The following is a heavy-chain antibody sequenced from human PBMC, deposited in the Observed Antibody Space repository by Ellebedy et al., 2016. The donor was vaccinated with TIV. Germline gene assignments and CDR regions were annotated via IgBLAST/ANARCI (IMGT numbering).Heavy chain of an antibody. V-gene: IGHV1-18*01. D-gene: IGHD2-21*02. Sequence: ASVKVSCKASGYTFTSYGISWVRQAPGQGLEYMGWISAYNGNTNYAQKLQGRVTMTTDTSTSTAYMELRSLRSDDTAVYYCARDLRAVTATRGDYWGQGTLVTVSS. J-gene: IGHJ4*02. CDR3: ARDLRAVTATRGDY. CDR2: ISAYNGNT. CDR1: GYTFTSYG.